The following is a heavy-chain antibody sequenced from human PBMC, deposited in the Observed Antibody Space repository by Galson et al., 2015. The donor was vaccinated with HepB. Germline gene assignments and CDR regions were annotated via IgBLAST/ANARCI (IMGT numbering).Heavy chain of an antibody. CDR3: TTSEDYYDSSGYPMDAFDI. Sequence: SLRLSCAASGFTFSSYAMSWVRQAPGKGLEWVSAISGSGGSTYYADSVKGRFTISRDNSKNTLYLQMNSLRAEDTAVYYCTTSEDYYDSSGYPMDAFDIWGQGTMVTVSS. J-gene: IGHJ3*02. V-gene: IGHV3-23*01. CDR2: ISGSGGST. D-gene: IGHD3-22*01. CDR1: GFTFSSYA.